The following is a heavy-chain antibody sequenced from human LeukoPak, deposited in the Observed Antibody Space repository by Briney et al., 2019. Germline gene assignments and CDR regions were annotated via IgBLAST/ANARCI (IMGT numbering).Heavy chain of an antibody. V-gene: IGHV3-7*01. CDR1: GCTFSRFW. Sequence: RCALTLSCAASGCTFSRFWMSWVRQAPGKGLEWVASINQDESRKHYADSVKGRFTISRDNAKYSLLLQMNSLRAEDTAVYFCANLLNEGTTYVHWGQGALVTVSS. CDR2: INQDESRK. D-gene: IGHD1-1*01. J-gene: IGHJ4*02. CDR3: ANLLNEGTTYVH.